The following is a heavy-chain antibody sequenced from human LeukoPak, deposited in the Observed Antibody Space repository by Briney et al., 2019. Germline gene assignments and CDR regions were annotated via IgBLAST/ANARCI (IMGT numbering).Heavy chain of an antibody. CDR1: GGSISSYY. CDR2: IYYSGST. J-gene: IGHJ3*02. D-gene: IGHD1-26*01. CDR3: AREGGSYYLDAFDI. Sequence: SETLSLTCTVSGGSISSYYWSWIRQPPGKGLEWIGYIYYSGSTNYNPTLKSRVTISVDTSKTQFSLKVSSVTAADSAVYYCAREGGSYYLDAFDIWGQGTMVTVSS. V-gene: IGHV4-59*01.